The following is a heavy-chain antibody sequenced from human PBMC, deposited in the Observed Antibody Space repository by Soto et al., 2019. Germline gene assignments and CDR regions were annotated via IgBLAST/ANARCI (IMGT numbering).Heavy chain of an antibody. CDR1: GFTFSSYG. D-gene: IGHD1-26*01. CDR3: ARVSEGGSYYGGLDH. V-gene: IGHV3-33*01. CDR2: IWYDGSNK. J-gene: IGHJ4*02. Sequence: QVQLVESGGGVVQPGRSLRLSCAASGFTFSSYGMHWVRQAPGTGLEWVAVIWYDGSNKYYADSVKGRFTISRDNSKNTLYLQMNSLRAQDTAVYYCARVSEGGSYYGGLDHWGQGTLVTVSS.